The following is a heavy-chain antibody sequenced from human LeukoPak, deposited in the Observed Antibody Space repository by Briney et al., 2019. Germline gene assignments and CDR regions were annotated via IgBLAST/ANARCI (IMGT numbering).Heavy chain of an antibody. V-gene: IGHV3-30*02. CDR1: GFTFSRYG. CDR2: IRPDGGDK. Sequence: GGSLRLSCATSGFTFSRYGMNWVRQAPGKGLEWVAFIRPDGGDKYYADSVKGRVTISRDNSRNTLFLQMNSLRVEDTAVYYCAKDRYSASSTFTVNPFDYWGQGILVTISS. D-gene: IGHD6-13*01. CDR3: AKDRYSASSTFTVNPFDY. J-gene: IGHJ4*02.